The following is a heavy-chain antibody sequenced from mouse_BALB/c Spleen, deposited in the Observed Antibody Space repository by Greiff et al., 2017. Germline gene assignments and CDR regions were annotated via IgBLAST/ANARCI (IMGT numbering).Heavy chain of an antibody. J-gene: IGHJ4*01. Sequence: EVKLVESGPGLVKPSQSLSLTCTVTGYSITSDYAWNWIRQFPGNKLEWMGYISYSGSTSYNPSLKSRIPITRDTSKNQFFLQLNSVTTEDTATYYCARDTTVVAYYYAMDYWGQGTSVTVSS. CDR1: GYSITSDYA. D-gene: IGHD1-1*01. V-gene: IGHV3-2*02. CDR2: ISYSGST. CDR3: ARDTTVVAYYYAMDY.